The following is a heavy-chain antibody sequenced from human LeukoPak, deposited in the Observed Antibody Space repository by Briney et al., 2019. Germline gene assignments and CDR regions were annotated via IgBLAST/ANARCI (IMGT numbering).Heavy chain of an antibody. J-gene: IGHJ4*02. CDR2: ISSSSSYI. D-gene: IGHD3-16*02. CDR3: ARVPEGSYRQYFFDY. CDR1: GFTFSSYS. Sequence: TGGSLRLSCAASGFTFSSYSMNWVRQAPGKGLEWVSSISSSSSYIYYADSVKGRFTISRDNAKNSLYLQMNSLRAEDTAVYYCARVPEGSYRQYFFDYWGQGTLVTVSS. V-gene: IGHV3-21*01.